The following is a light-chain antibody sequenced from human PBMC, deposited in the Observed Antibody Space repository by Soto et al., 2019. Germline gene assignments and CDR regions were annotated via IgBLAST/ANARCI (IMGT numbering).Light chain of an antibody. CDR2: EAS. V-gene: IGKV1-5*03. J-gene: IGKJ1*01. CDR3: QQYRHLRT. CDR1: QSIGTS. Sequence: DLQMTQSPSTLSASVGDRVTIACRASQSIGTSLAWYQQKAGKAPNLLIYEASNLESGVPSRFSGSGSGTEFTITISSLQPYDFATCSCQQYRHLRTFGQGTKVEIK.